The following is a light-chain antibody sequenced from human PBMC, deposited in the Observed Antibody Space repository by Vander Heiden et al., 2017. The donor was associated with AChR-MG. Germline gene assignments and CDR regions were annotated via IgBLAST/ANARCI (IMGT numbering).Light chain of an antibody. CDR2: KDS. J-gene: IGLJ3*02. CDR1: ALAKQY. Sequence: SYELTQPPSVSGSPGQTARITCPGDALAKQYAYWYQQKPGQAPVLVMYKDSERPSGIPERFSGSSSGTTVTLTISGVQAEDEADYHCQSADSSGSYWMFGGGTKLTVL. CDR3: QSADSSGSYWM. V-gene: IGLV3-25*03.